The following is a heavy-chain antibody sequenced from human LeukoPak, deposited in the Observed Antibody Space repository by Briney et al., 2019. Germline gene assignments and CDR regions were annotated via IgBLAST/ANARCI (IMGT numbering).Heavy chain of an antibody. V-gene: IGHV1-2*02. J-gene: IGHJ4*02. CDR3: ARGLEYCSGGSCYPKYYFDY. D-gene: IGHD2-15*01. CDR2: INPNSGGT. Sequence: GASVKVSCKASGYTFTGYYMHWVRQAPGQGLEWMGWINPNSGGTNYAQKFQGRVTMTGDTSISTAYMELSRLRSDDTAVYYCARGLEYCSGGSCYPKYYFDYWGQGTLVTVSS. CDR1: GYTFTGYY.